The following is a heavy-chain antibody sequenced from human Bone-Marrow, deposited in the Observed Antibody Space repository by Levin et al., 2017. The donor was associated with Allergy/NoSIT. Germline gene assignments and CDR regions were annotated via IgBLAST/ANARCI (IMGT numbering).Heavy chain of an antibody. J-gene: IGHJ6*03. CDR2: ISYDGNNN. V-gene: IGHV3-30-3*01. CDR3: AKGIWNRDYFVDV. Sequence: PGGSLRLSCAASRFTFISYAMQWVRQAPGKGLGWVAFISYDGNNNYYADSVKGRFTISRDNSKNTLFLQMNSLRPEDTAVYYCAKGIWNRDYFVDVWGKGTTVTVSS. D-gene: IGHD1-1*01. CDR1: RFTFISYA.